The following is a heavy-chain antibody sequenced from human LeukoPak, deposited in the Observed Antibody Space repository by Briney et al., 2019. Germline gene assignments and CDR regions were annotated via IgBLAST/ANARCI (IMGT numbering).Heavy chain of an antibody. CDR3: ARDRLQLQS. Sequence: SETLSLTCTVSGDSISTSNSYWGWIRQPPGKGLEWIGYIYYSGSTNYNPSLKSRVTISVDTSKNQFSLKLSSVTAADTAVYYCARDRLQLQSWGQGTLVTVSS. V-gene: IGHV4-61*01. CDR1: GDSISTSNSY. J-gene: IGHJ5*02. D-gene: IGHD1-1*01. CDR2: IYYSGST.